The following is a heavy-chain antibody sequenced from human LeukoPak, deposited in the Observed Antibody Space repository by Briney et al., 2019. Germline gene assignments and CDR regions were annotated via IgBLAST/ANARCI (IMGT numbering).Heavy chain of an antibody. V-gene: IGHV4-38-2*02. CDR2: IYHSGST. CDR3: ARLNSRALYYYYMDV. D-gene: IGHD2/OR15-2a*01. CDR1: GYSISSGYY. Sequence: SETLPLTCTVSGYSISSGYYWGWIRQPPGKGLEWIGSIYHSGSTYYNPSLKSRVTISVDTSKNQFSLKLSSVTAADTAVYYCARLNSRALYYYYMDVWGKGTTVTISS. J-gene: IGHJ6*03.